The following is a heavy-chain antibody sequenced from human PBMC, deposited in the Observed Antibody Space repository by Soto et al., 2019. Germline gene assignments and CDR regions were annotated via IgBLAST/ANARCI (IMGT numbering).Heavy chain of an antibody. CDR1: GFTVSNNY. CDR2: IYSGGST. D-gene: IGHD3-10*01. J-gene: IGHJ4*02. CDR3: ARPDTVRGVSY. V-gene: IGHV3-66*01. Sequence: EVQLVESGGGLVQPGGSLRLSCVVSGFTVSNNYMSWVRQAPGKGLEWVSVIYSGGSTSYINSVKGRFTISRDNSKNTVDLQMNSLRAEDTAVYYCARPDTVRGVSYWGQGTLVTVSS.